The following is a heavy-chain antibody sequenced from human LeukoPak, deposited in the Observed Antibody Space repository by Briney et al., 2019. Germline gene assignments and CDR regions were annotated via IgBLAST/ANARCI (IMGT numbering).Heavy chain of an antibody. CDR1: GGSISSSSAY. CDR3: VSPRGFSYGYFDY. J-gene: IGHJ4*02. Sequence: SETLSLTCTVSGGSISSSSAYWGWIRQPPGKGLESIGSIYYSKNTYYNPSLKSRVTISADTSKNQFSLTLGSVSATDTAVYYCVSPRGFSYGYFDYWGQGTLVTVSS. CDR2: IYYSKNT. V-gene: IGHV4-39*01. D-gene: IGHD5-18*01.